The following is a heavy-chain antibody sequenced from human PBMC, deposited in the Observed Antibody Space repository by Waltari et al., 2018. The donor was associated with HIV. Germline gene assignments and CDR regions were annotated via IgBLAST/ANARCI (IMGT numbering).Heavy chain of an antibody. D-gene: IGHD1-1*01. V-gene: IGHV6-1*01. Sequence: QVQLQQSGPGLVILSQTLSLTCALSGDRFSTKNAAWNWIRQSPSRGLEWLGRTYYRSKWYNDYAASVKSRISINPDTTKNQFSLHLNSVTPEDTAVYYCARSPGRTSDFDYWGQGTLVTVSS. J-gene: IGHJ4*02. CDR3: ARSPGRTSDFDY. CDR1: GDRFSTKNAA. CDR2: TYYRSKWYN.